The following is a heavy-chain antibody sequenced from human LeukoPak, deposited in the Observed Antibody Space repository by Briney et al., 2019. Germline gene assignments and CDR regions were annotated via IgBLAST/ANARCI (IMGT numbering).Heavy chain of an antibody. Sequence: SETLSLTCTVSGGSISSSSYYWGWIRQPPGTGLEWIGSIYYSGSTYYNPSLKSRVTISVDTSKNQFSLNLTSLTAADTAVYYCARDRKYYYHMDVWGKGTTVTVSS. CDR2: IYYSGST. V-gene: IGHV4-39*07. D-gene: IGHD1-14*01. CDR3: ARDRKYYYHMDV. J-gene: IGHJ6*03. CDR1: GGSISSSSYY.